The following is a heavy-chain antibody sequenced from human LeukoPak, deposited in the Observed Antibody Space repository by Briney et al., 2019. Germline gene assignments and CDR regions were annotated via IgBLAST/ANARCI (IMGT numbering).Heavy chain of an antibody. D-gene: IGHD6-6*01. CDR1: GGSISSSSYY. V-gene: IGHV4-39*01. CDR3: AREQLVGDYFDY. J-gene: IGHJ4*02. Sequence: SETLSLTCTVSGGSISSSSYYWGWIRQPPGKGLEWIGSIYYSGGTYYNPSLKSRVTISVDTSKNQFSLKLSSVTAADTAVYYCAREQLVGDYFDYWGQGTLVTVSS. CDR2: IYYSGGT.